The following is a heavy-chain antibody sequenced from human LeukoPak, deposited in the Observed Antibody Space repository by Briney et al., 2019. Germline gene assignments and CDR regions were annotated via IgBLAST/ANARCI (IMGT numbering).Heavy chain of an antibody. CDR2: MYYSGST. V-gene: IGHV4-39*02. J-gene: IGHJ5*02. CDR1: GGSISSSSSY. CDR3: ARRGWAPYNWLDP. Sequence: PSETLSLTCTVSGGSISSSSSYWGWIRQSPGKGLEWIGNMYYSGSTYYNPSLKSRVTISVDASRNLFSLKLSSVTAADTAVYYCARRGWAPYNWLDPWGQGTLVTVSS. D-gene: IGHD1-26*01.